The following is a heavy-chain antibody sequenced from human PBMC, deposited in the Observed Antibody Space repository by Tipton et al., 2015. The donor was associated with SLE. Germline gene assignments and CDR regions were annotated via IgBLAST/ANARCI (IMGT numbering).Heavy chain of an antibody. CDR1: GGSISSYY. CDR3: AREFLNPVTTVHYYFDF. CDR2: IYTNENT. J-gene: IGHJ2*01. Sequence: TLSLTCTVSGGSISSYYWSWIRQPAGGGLEWIGRIYTNENTNYNPSLKSRVTMSVDTSKNHFSLKLISVTAADTAVYYCAREFLNPVTTVHYYFDFWGRGTLVTVSS. V-gene: IGHV4-4*07. D-gene: IGHD4-11*01.